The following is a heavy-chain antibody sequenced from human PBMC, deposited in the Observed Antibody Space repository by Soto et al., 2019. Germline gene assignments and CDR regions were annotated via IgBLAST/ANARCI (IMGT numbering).Heavy chain of an antibody. CDR3: ARGIATGQFDP. Sequence: ASVKVSCKASGYTFPRYTMNWVRRAPGQRLEWMGWINPDNGNTKSSQKFQDRVIITRDTSASTAYMDLSSLRSEDTAVYYCARGIATGQFDPWGKGTLVTAPQ. D-gene: IGHD2-15*01. V-gene: IGHV1-3*01. J-gene: IGHJ5*02. CDR2: INPDNGNT. CDR1: GYTFPRYT.